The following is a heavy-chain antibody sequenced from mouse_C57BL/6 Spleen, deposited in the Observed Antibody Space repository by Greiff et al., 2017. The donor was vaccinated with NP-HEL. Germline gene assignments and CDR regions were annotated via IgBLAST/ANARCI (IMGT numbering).Heavy chain of an antibody. CDR3: ASPYDYGGFDD. Sequence: VQLQQSGAELVKPGASVKLSCTASGFNIKDYYMHWVKQRTEQGLEWIGRIDPEDGGTKYAPKFQGKATITADTSSNTAYLQLSSLTSEDTAVYYCASPYDYGGFDDWGKGTTLTVSS. CDR2: IDPEDGGT. D-gene: IGHD2-4*01. V-gene: IGHV14-2*01. J-gene: IGHJ2*01. CDR1: GFNIKDYY.